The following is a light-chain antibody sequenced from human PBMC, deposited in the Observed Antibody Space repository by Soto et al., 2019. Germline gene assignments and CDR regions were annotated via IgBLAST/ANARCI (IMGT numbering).Light chain of an antibody. CDR1: SGHSSYA. CDR3: QPWARASNWV. CDR2: LNSDGSH. J-gene: IGLJ3*02. V-gene: IGLV4-69*01. Sequence: QSVLTQSPSASASLGASVKLTCTLSSGHSSYAIAWHQQQPEKGPRYLMKLNSDGSHSKGDGIPDRFSGSSSGAERYLTISALQFGDEAAYYCQPWARASNWVFGGGTKLTVL.